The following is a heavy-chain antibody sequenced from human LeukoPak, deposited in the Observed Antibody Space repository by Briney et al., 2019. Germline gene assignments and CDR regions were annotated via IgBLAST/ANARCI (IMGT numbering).Heavy chain of an antibody. CDR2: IIPILGIA. V-gene: IGHV1-69*02. D-gene: IGHD4-23*01. Sequence: SVKVSCKASGGTFSGYTISWVRQAPGQGLEWMGRIIPILGIANYAQKFQGRVTITADKSTSTAYMELSSLRSEDTAVYYCAVTKGELPTQTYYYYYGMDVWGQGTTVTVSS. CDR3: AVTKGELPTQTYYYYYGMDV. CDR1: GGTFSGYT. J-gene: IGHJ6*02.